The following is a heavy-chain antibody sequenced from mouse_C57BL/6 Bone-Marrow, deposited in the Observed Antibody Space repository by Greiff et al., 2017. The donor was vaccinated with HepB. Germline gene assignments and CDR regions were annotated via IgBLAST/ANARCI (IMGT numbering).Heavy chain of an antibody. CDR1: GFTFSDYG. CDR2: ISSGSSTI. Sequence: EVQLMESGGGLVKPGGSLKLSCAASGFTFSDYGMHWVRQAPEKGLEWVAYISSGSSTIYYADTVKGRFTISRDNAKNTLFLQMTSLRSEDTAMYYCARQRGDYYGSSYDYAMDYWGQGTSVTVSS. V-gene: IGHV5-17*01. J-gene: IGHJ4*01. D-gene: IGHD1-1*01. CDR3: ARQRGDYYGSSYDYAMDY.